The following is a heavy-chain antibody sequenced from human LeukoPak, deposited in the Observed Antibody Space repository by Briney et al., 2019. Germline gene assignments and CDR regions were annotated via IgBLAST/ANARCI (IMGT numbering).Heavy chain of an antibody. Sequence: VGSLRLSCAASEVIFSGDCISWGREAPGEGVECVANIRQDGSEKEYVDSGRGRFTMSRDTAKNSLYLQMNSLRVEDTAVYYSARDGFVGAADYWGQGTLVTVSS. CDR2: IRQDGSEK. D-gene: IGHD6-13*01. CDR3: ARDGFVGAADY. CDR1: EVIFSGDC. J-gene: IGHJ4*02. V-gene: IGHV3-7*01.